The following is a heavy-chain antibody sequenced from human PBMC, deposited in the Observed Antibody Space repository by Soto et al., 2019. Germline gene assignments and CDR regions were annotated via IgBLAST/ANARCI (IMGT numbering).Heavy chain of an antibody. CDR3: ARDMAGSQGRYFAY. J-gene: IGHJ4*02. V-gene: IGHV1-2*04. CDR1: GYNFKDHY. Sequence: QVQLVQSGAEVKKPGSSVKVSCKASGYNFKDHYMHWVRQAPGQGLEWMGWINPSNGDTKYEQDFPGWVTMTRDTSSSTYYMELSRLKSDDTAVYYCARDMAGSQGRYFAYWGQGTLVTFSS. CDR2: INPSNGDT. D-gene: IGHD3-10*01.